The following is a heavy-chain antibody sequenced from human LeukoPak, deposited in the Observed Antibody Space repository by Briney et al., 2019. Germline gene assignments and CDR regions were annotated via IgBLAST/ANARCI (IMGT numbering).Heavy chain of an antibody. D-gene: IGHD6-19*01. Sequence: GASVKVSCKVPGYTFTDYYMHWVQQAPGKGLEWMGLVDPEDGETIYAEKFQGRVTITADTSTDTAYMELSSLRSEDTAVYYCATMFSSSGWYYFDYWGQGTLVTVSS. CDR1: GYTFTDYY. J-gene: IGHJ4*02. CDR2: VDPEDGET. V-gene: IGHV1-69-2*01. CDR3: ATMFSSSGWYYFDY.